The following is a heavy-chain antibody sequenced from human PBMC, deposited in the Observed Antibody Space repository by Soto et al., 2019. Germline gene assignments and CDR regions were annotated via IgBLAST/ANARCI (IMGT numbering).Heavy chain of an antibody. CDR1: GGSFSGYY. CDR2: INHSGST. CDR3: ARRWAKNYYYGMDV. J-gene: IGHJ6*02. Sequence: QVQLQQWGAGLLKPSETLSLTCAVYGGSFSGYYWSWIRQPPGKGLEWIGEINHSGSTNYNPSLKSRVTISVDTSKNQFSLKLSSVTAADTAVYYCARRWAKNYYYGMDVWGQGTTVTVSS. V-gene: IGHV4-34*01. D-gene: IGHD1-26*01.